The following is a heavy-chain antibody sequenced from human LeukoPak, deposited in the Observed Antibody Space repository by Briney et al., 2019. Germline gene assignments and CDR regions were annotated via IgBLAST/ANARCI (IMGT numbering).Heavy chain of an antibody. V-gene: IGHV3-23*01. CDR2: ISGSGGST. CDR3: AKDGYSYGTRSYYYYYMDV. D-gene: IGHD5-18*01. Sequence: GGSLRLSCAASGFTFSSYAMSWVRQAPGKGLEWVSAISGSGGSTYYADSVKGRFTISRDNSKNTLYLQMNSLRAEDTAVYYCAKDGYSYGTRSYYYYYMDVWGKGTTVTVSS. CDR1: GFTFSSYA. J-gene: IGHJ6*03.